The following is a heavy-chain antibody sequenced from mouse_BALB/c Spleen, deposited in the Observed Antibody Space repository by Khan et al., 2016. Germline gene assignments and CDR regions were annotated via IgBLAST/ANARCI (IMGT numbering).Heavy chain of an antibody. CDR2: ISYSGST. Sequence: EVKLEVSGPGLVKPSQSLSLTCTVTGYSITSDYAWNWIRQFPGNKLEWMGFISYSGSTSYNPSLKSRISITRATSKNQFFLQLNSVTTEDTATYYCARWDYDAPNYWGQGTTLTVSS. CDR3: ARWDYDAPNY. J-gene: IGHJ2*01. V-gene: IGHV3-2*02. D-gene: IGHD2-4*01. CDR1: GYSITSDYA.